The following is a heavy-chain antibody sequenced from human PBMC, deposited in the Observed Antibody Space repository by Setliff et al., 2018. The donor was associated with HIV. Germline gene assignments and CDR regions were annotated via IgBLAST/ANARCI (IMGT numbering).Heavy chain of an antibody. D-gene: IGHD2-15*01. CDR1: GFTFGDYA. CDR3: TRDSPGGNSYYDGMDV. V-gene: IGHV3-49*04. CDR2: IRSKTYVGTT. J-gene: IGHJ6*04. Sequence: PGGSLSLSCPASGFTFGDYAMTWVRQAPGKGLKWVGFIRSKTYVGTTEYAASGKGRFTISRDDSKSIAYLQMNSMKTEDTAVYSCTRDSPGGNSYYDGMDVWGKGTTVTVSS.